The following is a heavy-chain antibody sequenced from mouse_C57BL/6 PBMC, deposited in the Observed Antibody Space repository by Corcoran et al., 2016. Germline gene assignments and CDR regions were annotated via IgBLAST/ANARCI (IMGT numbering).Heavy chain of an antibody. J-gene: IGHJ3*01. Sequence: QVQLQQSGAEVVKPGASVKVSCKASGYTFTEYNIHWVKQGPGQGLEWIGWFYPGSGSIKYNEKFKDKDTLTADKSSSTVYMELIRLTSEDFAVYFCARHEAPYYYGSSEFAYWGQGTLVAVSA. CDR1: GYTFTEYN. CDR3: ARHEAPYYYGSSEFAY. CDR2: FYPGSGSI. D-gene: IGHD1-1*01. V-gene: IGHV1-62-2*01.